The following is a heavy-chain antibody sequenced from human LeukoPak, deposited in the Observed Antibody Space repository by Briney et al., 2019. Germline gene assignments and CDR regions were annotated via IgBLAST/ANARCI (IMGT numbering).Heavy chain of an antibody. D-gene: IGHD4-23*01. V-gene: IGHV4-61*09. CDR1: GGSVNSGSTA. Sequence: SETLSLTCTVSGGSVNSGSTAWSWIRQPAGKGLEWIGHIHGSGSTNYNPSVKSRVSISLDTSKNQVSLKLTSVTAADTAVYYCARLYGGNSNNYYCDYWGQGTLVTVSS. J-gene: IGHJ4*02. CDR3: ARLYGGNSNNYYCDY. CDR2: IHGSGST.